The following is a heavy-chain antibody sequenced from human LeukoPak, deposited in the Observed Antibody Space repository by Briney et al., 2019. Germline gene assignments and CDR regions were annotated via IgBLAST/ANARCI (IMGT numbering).Heavy chain of an antibody. V-gene: IGHV6-1*01. CDR3: ARGGIAVAGTLGHFDY. Sequence: SQTLSLTCAISGDSLSSNRAAWNWIRQSRSGGLEWLGRTYYRVKWYNDYAVSVKSRITINPDTSTNPLSLQLNSVTPEDTAVYYCARGGIAVAGTLGHFDYWGQGTLVTVSS. CDR1: GDSLSSNRAA. J-gene: IGHJ4*02. D-gene: IGHD6-19*01. CDR2: TYYRVKWYN.